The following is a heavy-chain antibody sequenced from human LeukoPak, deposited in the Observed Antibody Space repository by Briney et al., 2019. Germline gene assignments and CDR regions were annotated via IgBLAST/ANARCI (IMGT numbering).Heavy chain of an antibody. Sequence: GGSLRLSCAASGFTFSSYSMNWVRQAPGKGLEWVSSISSSSSYIYYADSVKGRFTISRDNAKNSLYLQMNSLRAEDTAVYYCARDLDYGDDAFDIWGQGTMVTVSS. CDR1: GFTFSSYS. D-gene: IGHD4/OR15-4a*01. CDR2: ISSSSSYI. CDR3: ARDLDYGDDAFDI. V-gene: IGHV3-21*01. J-gene: IGHJ3*02.